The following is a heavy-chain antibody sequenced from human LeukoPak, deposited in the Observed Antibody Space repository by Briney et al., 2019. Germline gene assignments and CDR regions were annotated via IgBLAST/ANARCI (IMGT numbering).Heavy chain of an antibody. D-gene: IGHD3-22*01. CDR2: IYPGDYDT. Sequence: GESLKISCKGSGYSFTSYWIGWVRQMPGKGLEWMGIIYPGDYDTRYSPSFQGQVTISADKSISTAYLQWSSLKASDTAMYYCARHVTYYYDSSEYYFDYWGQGTLVTVSS. CDR3: ARHVTYYYDSSEYYFDY. V-gene: IGHV5-51*01. J-gene: IGHJ4*02. CDR1: GYSFTSYW.